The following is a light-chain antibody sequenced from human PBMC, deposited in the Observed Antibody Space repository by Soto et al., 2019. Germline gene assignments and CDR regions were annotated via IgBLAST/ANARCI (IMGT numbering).Light chain of an antibody. CDR1: QTVANNF. Sequence: EIVLTHSPDTVSLSPVERATLSCRASQTVANNFLAWYQQRPGQAPRLFVYDSSSRATGIPDRFSASGSGTDFTLTISRLEHDDFAVYYCQQRINWHPITFGQGTRLEIK. CDR2: DSS. V-gene: IGKV3D-20*02. CDR3: QQRINWHPIT. J-gene: IGKJ5*01.